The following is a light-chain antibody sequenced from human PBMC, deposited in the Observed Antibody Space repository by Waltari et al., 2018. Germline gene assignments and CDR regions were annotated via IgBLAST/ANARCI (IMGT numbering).Light chain of an antibody. CDR1: NSDVGIYNY. J-gene: IGLJ2*01. V-gene: IGLV2-14*03. Sequence: QSALTQPASVSGSPGQSITISCTGTNSDVGIYNYVSWYKLHPGKAPKLLISDVNRRPSGISDRFSCSKSGSTASLTISGLQAEDEAEYYCSSYTRSSTLVFGGGTKVTVL. CDR2: DVN. CDR3: SSYTRSSTLV.